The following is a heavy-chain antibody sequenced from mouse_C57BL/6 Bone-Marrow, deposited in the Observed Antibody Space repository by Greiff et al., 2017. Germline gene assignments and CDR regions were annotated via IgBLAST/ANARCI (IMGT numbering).Heavy chain of an antibody. J-gene: IGHJ2*01. CDR1: GFTFSSYA. Sequence: EVHLVESGGGLVKPGGSLKLSCAASGFTFSSYAMSWVRPTPEKKLEWVATISDGGSYTYYPDNVKGRFTISRDNAKNNLYLQMSHLKSEDTAMYYCARGGVSSLPYFDYWGQGTTLTVSS. V-gene: IGHV5-4*01. D-gene: IGHD1-1*01. CDR2: ISDGGSYT. CDR3: ARGGVSSLPYFDY.